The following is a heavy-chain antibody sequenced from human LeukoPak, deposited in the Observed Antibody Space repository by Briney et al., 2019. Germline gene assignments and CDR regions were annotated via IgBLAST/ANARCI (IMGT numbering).Heavy chain of an antibody. V-gene: IGHV5-51*01. CDR3: ASLVAGNQAFDI. J-gene: IGHJ3*02. Sequence: GESLKISWKGSGYSFTSYWNGWVRQMPGKGLGVMGIIYPGDSDTRYSPSFQGQVTISADKSISTAYLQWSSLKASDTAMYYCASLVAGNQAFDIWGQGTMVTVSS. CDR2: IYPGDSDT. CDR1: GYSFTSYW. D-gene: IGHD6-19*01.